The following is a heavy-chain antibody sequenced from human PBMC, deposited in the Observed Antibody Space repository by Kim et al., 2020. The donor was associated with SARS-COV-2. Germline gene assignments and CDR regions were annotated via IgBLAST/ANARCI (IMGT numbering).Heavy chain of an antibody. V-gene: IGHV5-10-1*01. J-gene: IGHJ5*02. D-gene: IGHD2-2*03. CDR2: YT. CDR3: AREIGFWFDP. Sequence: YTDDSPSSHSHVTISADKSISTAYLQWSSLKASDTAMYYCAREIGFWFDPWGQGTLVTVSS.